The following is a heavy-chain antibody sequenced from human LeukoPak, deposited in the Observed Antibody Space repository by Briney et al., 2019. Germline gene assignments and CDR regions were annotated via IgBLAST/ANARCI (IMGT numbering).Heavy chain of an antibody. J-gene: IGHJ4*02. V-gene: IGHV4-59*02. CDR2: VSYSGGT. D-gene: IGHD3-3*01. Sequence: PSETLSFTCTVSGASVSSHYWSWIRQPRGKGLEWIGYVSYSGGTNYNPSLKSRVTISLDTSKDQFSLRLNSVTAADTAVYYCARLSTYYDFWSPLDYWGQGTLVTVSS. CDR3: ARLSTYYDFWSPLDY. CDR1: GASVSSHY.